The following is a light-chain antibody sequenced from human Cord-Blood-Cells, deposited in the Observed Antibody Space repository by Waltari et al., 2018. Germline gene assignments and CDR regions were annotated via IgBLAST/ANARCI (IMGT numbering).Light chain of an antibody. V-gene: IGKV4-1*01. CDR2: WAS. Sequence: DIVLTQSPDSLAMSLGESATINCKSSQSVLYSSNNKNYLAWYQQKPGQPPKLLIYWASTRESGVPDRFSGSGSGTDFTLTISSLQAEDVAVYYCQQYYSTRTFGQGTKVEIK. CDR3: QQYYSTRT. J-gene: IGKJ1*01. CDR1: QSVLYSSNNKNY.